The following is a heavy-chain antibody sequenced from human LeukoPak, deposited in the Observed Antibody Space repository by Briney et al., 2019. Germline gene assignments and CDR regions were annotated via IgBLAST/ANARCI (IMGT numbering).Heavy chain of an antibody. CDR1: GFTFSGYS. J-gene: IGHJ6*02. CDR3: ARDEQADSTPDGMDV. CDR2: ISSSSSSYI. Sequence: GGSLRLSCAASGFTFSGYSMNSVRQAPGKGLEWVSSISSSSSSYIYYADSVKGRFTISRDNAKNSLYLQMNSLRAEDTAVYYCARDEQADSTPDGMDVWGQGTTVTVSS. D-gene: IGHD2-15*01. V-gene: IGHV3-21*01.